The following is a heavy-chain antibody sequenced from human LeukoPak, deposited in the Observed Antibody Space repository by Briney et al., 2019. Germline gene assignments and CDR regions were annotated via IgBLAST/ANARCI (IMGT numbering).Heavy chain of an antibody. CDR1: GYTFTSYY. J-gene: IGHJ4*02. CDR2: INPSGGST. V-gene: IGHV1-46*01. D-gene: IGHD6-19*01. CDR3: AIPGYSSGWTLDY. Sequence: ASVTVSCKASGYTFTSYYMHWVRQAPGQGLEWMGIINPSGGSTSYAQKFQGRVTMTRDMSTSTVYMELSSLRSEDTAVYYCAIPGYSSGWTLDYWGQGTLVTVSS.